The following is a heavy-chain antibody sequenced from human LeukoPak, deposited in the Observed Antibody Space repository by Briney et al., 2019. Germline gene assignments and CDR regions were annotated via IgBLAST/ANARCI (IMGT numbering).Heavy chain of an antibody. J-gene: IGHJ4*02. CDR2: IYYTGNT. V-gene: IGHV4-39*07. CDR1: GGSVSSSTYY. Sequence: SETLSLTCTVSGGSVSSSTYYWSWVRQPPGKGLEWIASIYYTGNTYYNPSLKSRVTISLDMSKNEFFLTMTSVTAADTAVYFCTAEKNGSPHYWGQGTQVTVSS. CDR3: TAEKNGSPHY. D-gene: IGHD2-8*01.